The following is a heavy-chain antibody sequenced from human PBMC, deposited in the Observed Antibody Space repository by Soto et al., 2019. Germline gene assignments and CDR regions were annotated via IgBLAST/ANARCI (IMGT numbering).Heavy chain of an antibody. Sequence: PGGSLRLSCAASGFTFSSYAMSWVRQAPGKGLEWVSYISSSSSTIYYADSVKGRFTISRDNAKNSLYLQMNSLRAEDTAVYYCARLETGTTHLYYYYYMDVWGKGTTVTVSS. V-gene: IGHV3-48*01. J-gene: IGHJ6*03. CDR1: GFTFSSYA. CDR3: ARLETGTTHLYYYYYMDV. CDR2: ISSSSSTI. D-gene: IGHD1-7*01.